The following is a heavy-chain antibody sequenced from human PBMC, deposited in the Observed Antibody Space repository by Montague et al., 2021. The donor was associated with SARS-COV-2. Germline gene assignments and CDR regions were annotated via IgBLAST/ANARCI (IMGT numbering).Heavy chain of an antibody. Sequence: SETLSLTCSVSGGSINNYFWGWIRQCPGQGLEWVGYVHSNGSTAYNPYPKSRGIISVDTSKTQIPLKLSSVGAADTALYYCESAVVGAKKASIDSWGQGTLVTVSS. J-gene: IGHJ4*02. CDR3: ESAVVGAKKASIDS. CDR1: GGSINNYF. D-gene: IGHD2-15*01. V-gene: IGHV4-59*01. CDR2: VHSNGST.